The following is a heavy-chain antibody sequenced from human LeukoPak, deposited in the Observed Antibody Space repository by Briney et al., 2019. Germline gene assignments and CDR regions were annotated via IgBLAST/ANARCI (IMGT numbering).Heavy chain of an antibody. CDR2: IAGSSGST. CDR1: GFTFNTYA. CDR3: AKRTSSRAFDY. Sequence: GGSLRLSCAASGFTFNTYAMSWVRQAPGKGLEWVSAIAGSSGSTYYTDSVKGRFTIFRDNPKNTLYLQMNSLRGEDAAVYYCAKRTSSRAFDYWGQGTLVTVSS. V-gene: IGHV3-23*01. J-gene: IGHJ4*02. D-gene: IGHD6-13*01.